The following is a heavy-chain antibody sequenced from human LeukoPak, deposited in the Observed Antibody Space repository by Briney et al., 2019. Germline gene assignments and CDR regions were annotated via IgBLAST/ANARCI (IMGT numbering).Heavy chain of an antibody. J-gene: IGHJ4*02. CDR1: GGSISSSSAY. CDR3: VSPRGFSYGYFDY. D-gene: IGHD5-18*01. CDR2: IYYSKNT. Sequence: PETLSLTCTVSGGSISSSSAYWGWIRQPPGKGLEWIGSIYYSKNTYYNPSLKSRVTISADTSKNQFSLTLGSVSATDTAVYYCVSPRGFSYGYFDYWGQGTLVTVSS. V-gene: IGHV4-39*01.